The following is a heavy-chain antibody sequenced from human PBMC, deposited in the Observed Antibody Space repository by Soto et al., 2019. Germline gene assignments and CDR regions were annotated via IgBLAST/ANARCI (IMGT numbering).Heavy chain of an antibody. CDR2: ISSSSSYI. J-gene: IGHJ4*02. D-gene: IGHD6-13*01. CDR1: GFTFNSYS. Sequence: EVQLVESGGGLVKPGGSLRLSCAASGFTFNSYSMNWVRQAPGKGLEWVSSISSSSSYIYYAASVKGRFTISRDNAKNSLYLQMNSLRAEDTAVYYCARDYSGSWYVLQYCGEGTMFTVSS. V-gene: IGHV3-21*01. CDR3: ARDYSGSWYVLQY.